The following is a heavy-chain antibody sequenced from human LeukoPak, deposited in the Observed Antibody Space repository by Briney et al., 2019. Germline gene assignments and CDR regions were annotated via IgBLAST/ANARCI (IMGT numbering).Heavy chain of an antibody. V-gene: IGHV1-24*01. Sequence: SVKVSCKVSGYTLTELSMHWVRQAPGKGLEWMGGFDPEDGETIYAQKFQGRVTMTRNTSISTAYMELSSLRSEDTAVYYCARLSYDSSGYYFYYYYGMDVWGQGTTVTVSS. CDR1: GYTLTELS. CDR2: FDPEDGET. D-gene: IGHD3-22*01. CDR3: ARLSYDSSGYYFYYYYGMDV. J-gene: IGHJ6*02.